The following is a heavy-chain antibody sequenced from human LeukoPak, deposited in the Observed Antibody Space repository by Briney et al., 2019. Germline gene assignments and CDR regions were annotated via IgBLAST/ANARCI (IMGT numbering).Heavy chain of an antibody. CDR1: GFTFSSYA. Sequence: GGSLRLSCAASGFTFSSYAMSWVRQAPGKGLEWVSSISSSSSYIYYADSVKGRFTISRDNAKNSLYLQMNSLRAEDTAVYYCARDLMDIVVVPAAMWENWFDPWGQGTLVTVSS. D-gene: IGHD2-2*03. J-gene: IGHJ5*02. V-gene: IGHV3-21*01. CDR3: ARDLMDIVVVPAAMWENWFDP. CDR2: ISSSSSYI.